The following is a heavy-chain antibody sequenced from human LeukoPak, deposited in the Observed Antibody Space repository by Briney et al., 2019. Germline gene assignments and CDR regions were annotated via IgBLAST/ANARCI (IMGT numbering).Heavy chain of an antibody. CDR2: INAGNGNT. CDR1: GYTFTSYA. V-gene: IGHV1-3*01. CDR3: ARGHDSSWYGPQGF. D-gene: IGHD6-13*01. Sequence: GASVKVSCKASGYTFTSYAMHWVRQAPGQRLEWMGWINAGNGNTKYSQKLQGRVTMTTDTSTSTAYMELRSLRSDDTAVYYCARGHDSSWYGPQGFWGQGTLVTVSS. J-gene: IGHJ4*02.